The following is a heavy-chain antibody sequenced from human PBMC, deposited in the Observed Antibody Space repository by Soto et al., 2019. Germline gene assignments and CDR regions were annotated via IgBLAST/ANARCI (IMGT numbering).Heavy chain of an antibody. J-gene: IGHJ3*02. CDR1: GFTFSSYG. CDR2: ISYDGSNK. V-gene: IGHV3-30*18. D-gene: IGHD6-19*01. CDR3: AKGRRYSSGWYESDAFDI. Sequence: QVQLVESGGGVVQPGRSLRLSCAASGFTFSSYGMHWVRQAPGKGLEWVAVISYDGSNKYYADSVKGRFTISRDNSKNTLYLQMNSLRAEDTAVYYCAKGRRYSSGWYESDAFDIWGQGTMVTVSS.